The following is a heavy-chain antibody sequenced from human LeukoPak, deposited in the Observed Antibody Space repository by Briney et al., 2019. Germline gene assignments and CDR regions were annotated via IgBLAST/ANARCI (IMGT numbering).Heavy chain of an antibody. CDR3: AKEGPKPRAHCSSTSCYVGY. CDR2: ISGSGGST. CDR1: GFTFSSYA. J-gene: IGHJ4*02. D-gene: IGHD2-2*01. Sequence: GGSLRLSCAASGFTFSSYAMSWVRQAPGKGLEWVSAISGSGGSTYYAGSVKGRFTISRGNSKNTLYLQMNSLRAEDTAVYYCAKEGPKPRAHCSSTSCYVGYWGQGTLVTVSS. V-gene: IGHV3-23*01.